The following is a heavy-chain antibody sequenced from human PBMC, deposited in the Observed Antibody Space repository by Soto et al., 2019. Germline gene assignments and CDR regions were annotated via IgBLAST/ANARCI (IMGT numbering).Heavy chain of an antibody. CDR1: GYSFSSSW. D-gene: IGHD6-19*01. CDR2: TYPDRSQT. CDR3: NFDY. V-gene: IGHV5-51*01. J-gene: IGHJ4*02. Sequence: GESLKISCKASGYSFSSSWIGWVRQISGKGLEWMGITYPDRSQTLYSPSSKNTVSLEMTSLRAEDTAVYYCAKEGEHSSGWANFDYWGQGTLVTVSS.